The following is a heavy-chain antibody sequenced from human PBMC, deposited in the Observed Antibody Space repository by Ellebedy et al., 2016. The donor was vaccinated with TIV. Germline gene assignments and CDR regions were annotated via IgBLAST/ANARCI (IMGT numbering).Heavy chain of an antibody. CDR2: IYSGGST. D-gene: IGHD2-21*01. CDR1: GFTVSSNY. CDR3: ARDIPQGDDAFDI. J-gene: IGHJ3*02. V-gene: IGHV3-53*01. Sequence: PGGSLRLSCAASGFTVSSNYMSWVRQAQGKGLEWVSVIYSGGSTKYADSVKGRFTISRDNSKNTVYLQMNSLRADDTAVYYCARDIPQGDDAFDIWGQGTVVTVSS.